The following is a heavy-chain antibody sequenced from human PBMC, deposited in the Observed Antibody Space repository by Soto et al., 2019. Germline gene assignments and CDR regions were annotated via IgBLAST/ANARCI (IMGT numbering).Heavy chain of an antibody. V-gene: IGHV1-18*01. CDR2: ISAYNGDT. D-gene: IGHD3-9*01. Sequence: QVQLVQSGAEVKKPGASVKVSCKASGYTFTNYGISWVRQAPGQGLEWMGWISAYNGDTKYAENLQGRVTMTTDPSTSTAYMELRSLRSDDTAVYYCVRGRGTVIASPVILNTPNWFDPWGQGTLGTVSS. J-gene: IGHJ5*02. CDR3: VRGRGTVIASPVILNTPNWFDP. CDR1: GYTFTNYG.